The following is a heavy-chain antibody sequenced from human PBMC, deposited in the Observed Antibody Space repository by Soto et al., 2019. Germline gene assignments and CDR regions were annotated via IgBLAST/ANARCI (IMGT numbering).Heavy chain of an antibody. D-gene: IGHD6-13*01. Sequence: GCLRPFFAASGLTFSSSAMSKVRQPPGKGLEWVSAISGSGGSTYYADSVKGRFTISRDNSKITLYLQRNSRRAEDTAEYYCGKDTESRSWFHPQGYGGPRTPGTVS. CDR3: GKDTESRSWFHPQGY. CDR2: ISGSGGST. CDR1: GLTFSSSA. J-gene: IGHJ4*01. V-gene: IGHV3-23*01.